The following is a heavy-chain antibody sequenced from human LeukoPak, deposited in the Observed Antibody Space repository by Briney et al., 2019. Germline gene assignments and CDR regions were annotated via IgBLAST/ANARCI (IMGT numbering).Heavy chain of an antibody. CDR2: IYYSGST. Sequence: KPSETLSLTCTVSGGSISSSSYYWGWIRQPPGTGLEWIESIYYSGSTYYNPSLKSRVTISVDTSKNQFSLKLSSVTAADTAVYYCARGRGYGYNWFDPWGQGTLVTVSS. V-gene: IGHV4-39*07. J-gene: IGHJ5*02. CDR1: GGSISSSSYY. CDR3: ARGRGYGYNWFDP. D-gene: IGHD5-18*01.